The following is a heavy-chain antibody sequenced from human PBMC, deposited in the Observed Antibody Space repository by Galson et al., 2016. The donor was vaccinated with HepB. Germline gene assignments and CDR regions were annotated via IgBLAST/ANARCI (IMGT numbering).Heavy chain of an antibody. CDR2: ISYDGTKK. D-gene: IGHD3-16*01. V-gene: IGHV3-30*01. Sequence: SLRLSCAASGFTFSDFSLHWVRQAPGKGLEWVAGISYDGTKKYHADALKGRFTIFRDDSKNTLYLQMNSLRIEDSAVYMCARHSAHDQGGVFDLWGQGALVAVSS. CDR1: GFTFSDFS. CDR3: ARHSAHDQGGVFDL. J-gene: IGHJ4*02.